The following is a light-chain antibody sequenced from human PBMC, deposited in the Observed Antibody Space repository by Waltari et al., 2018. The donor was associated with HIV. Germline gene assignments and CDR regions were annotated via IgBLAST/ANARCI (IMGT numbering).Light chain of an antibody. CDR2: DNN. J-gene: IGLJ2*01. Sequence: QSVLTQPPSASGTPGQRVTISCSGRRSNIGSNPVSWYQQLPGAAPKLLICDNNKRPSGVPDRFSGSKSGTSASLAISGLQSEDEGDYYCAAWDDSLNGLFGGGTKLTV. CDR1: RSNIGSNP. V-gene: IGLV1-44*01. CDR3: AAWDDSLNGL.